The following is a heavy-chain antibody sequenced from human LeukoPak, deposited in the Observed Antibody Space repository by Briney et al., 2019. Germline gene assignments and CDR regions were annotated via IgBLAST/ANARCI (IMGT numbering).Heavy chain of an antibody. CDR2: ISYDGSNK. J-gene: IGHJ4*02. CDR1: GFTFSSYG. Sequence: GGSLRLSCAASGFTFSSYGMHWVRQAPGKGLEWVAVISYDGSNKYYADSVKGRFTISRDNSKNTLYLQMNSLRAEDTAVYYCAKTRREMTTVTLDYWGQGTLVTVSS. V-gene: IGHV3-30*18. D-gene: IGHD4-17*01. CDR3: AKTRREMTTVTLDY.